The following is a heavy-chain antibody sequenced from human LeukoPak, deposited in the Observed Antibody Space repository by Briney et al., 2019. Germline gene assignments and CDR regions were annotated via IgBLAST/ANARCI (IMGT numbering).Heavy chain of an antibody. CDR3: ASSASLVCVDY. J-gene: IGHJ4*02. Sequence: PGGSLRLSCAASGFTVCSNYMSWVRQAPGKGLEWVSVIYSGGSTYYANSVKGRFTISRDNSKNMLFLQMISLRAEDTAVYFCASSASLVCVDYWGQGTLVTVSS. CDR1: GFTVCSNY. V-gene: IGHV3-53*01. D-gene: IGHD2-8*01. CDR2: IYSGGST.